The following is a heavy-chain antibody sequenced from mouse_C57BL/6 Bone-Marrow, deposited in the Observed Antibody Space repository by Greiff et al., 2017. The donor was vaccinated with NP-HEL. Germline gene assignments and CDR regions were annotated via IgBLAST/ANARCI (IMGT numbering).Heavy chain of an antibody. D-gene: IGHD1-2*01. J-gene: IGHJ3*01. CDR3: AKAAFY. CDR2: IHPNSGST. V-gene: IGHV1-64*01. Sequence: QVQLQQPGAELVKPGASVKLSCKASGYTFTSYWMHWVKQRPGQGLEWIGMIHPNSGSTKYNEKFKSKATLTVDKSSSTAYMQLSSLTSEDSAVYYCAKAAFYWGQGTLVTVSA. CDR1: GYTFTSYW.